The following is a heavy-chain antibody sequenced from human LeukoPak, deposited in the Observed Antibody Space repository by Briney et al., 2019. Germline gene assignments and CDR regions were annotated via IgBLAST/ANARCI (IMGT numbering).Heavy chain of an antibody. CDR3: ARADPNASGYFYRFNWFDP. Sequence: SETLSLTCTVSGGSISSSSYYWGWIRQPPGKGLEWIGNIYSSGSTDYNPSLKSRVTISLDTSKFQFSLRLNSVTAEDTAVYYCARADPNASGYFYRFNWFDPWGQGTLVTVSS. CDR1: GGSISSSSYY. J-gene: IGHJ5*02. CDR2: IYSSGST. D-gene: IGHD3-10*01. V-gene: IGHV4-61*05.